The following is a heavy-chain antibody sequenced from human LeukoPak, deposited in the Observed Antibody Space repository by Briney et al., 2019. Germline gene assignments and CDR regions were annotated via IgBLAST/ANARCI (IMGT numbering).Heavy chain of an antibody. CDR2: IKKDGSEK. D-gene: IGHD1-26*01. CDR3: ARTDSGSSGYFDF. J-gene: IGHJ4*02. Sequence: PGGSLRLSCAASGFTFSSNWMSWVRQAPGKGLEWVANIKKDGSEKYYVDSVKGRFTISRDNAKNSLYLQMNSLRAEDTAVYYCARTDSGSSGYFDFWGQGTLVTVSS. CDR1: GFTFSSNW. V-gene: IGHV3-7*01.